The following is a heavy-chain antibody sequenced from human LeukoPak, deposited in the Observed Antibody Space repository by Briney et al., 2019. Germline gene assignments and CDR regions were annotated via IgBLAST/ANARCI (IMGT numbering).Heavy chain of an antibody. V-gene: IGHV5-51*01. CDR1: GYSFTTNW. J-gene: IGHJ4*02. D-gene: IGHD3-10*01. CDR2: IYPGDSDT. Sequence: HGESLKISCKGSGYSFTTNWIGWMRQMARKGLEWMGIIYPGDSDTRYSPSFQGQVAISADKSINTAYLQWSSLKASDTAMYYCARQGKGGSGIGRATIDYWGQGTLVTVSS. CDR3: ARQGKGGSGIGRATIDY.